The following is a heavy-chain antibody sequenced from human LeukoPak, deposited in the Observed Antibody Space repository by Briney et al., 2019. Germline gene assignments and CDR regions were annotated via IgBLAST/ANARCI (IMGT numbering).Heavy chain of an antibody. CDR2: ISGSGGTT. J-gene: IGHJ6*02. CDR1: GFTFSSYA. V-gene: IGHV3-23*01. D-gene: IGHD2-21*02. Sequence: GGSLRLSCAASGFTFSSYAMTWVRQPPGKRLEWVSPISGSGGTTYYADSVRGRFTISRDNSKNTLYLQMNSLRAEDTAVYYCAKGSGASVTDFYFGMDVWGLGTTVTVSS. CDR3: AKGSGASVTDFYFGMDV.